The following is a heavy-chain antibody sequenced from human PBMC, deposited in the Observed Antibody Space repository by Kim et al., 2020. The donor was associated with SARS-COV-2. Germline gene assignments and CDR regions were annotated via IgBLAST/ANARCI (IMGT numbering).Heavy chain of an antibody. CDR2: INTNTGNP. CDR1: GYTFTSYA. J-gene: IGHJ6*02. D-gene: IGHD2-2*01. V-gene: IGHV7-4-1*02. Sequence: ASVKVSCKASGYTFTSYAINWVRQAPGQGLEWMGWINTNTGNPTYAQGFTGRFVFSLDTSVSTAYLQISSLKAEDTAVYYCARWPDVVVPGYGMDVWGQGTTVTVSS. CDR3: ARWPDVVVPGYGMDV.